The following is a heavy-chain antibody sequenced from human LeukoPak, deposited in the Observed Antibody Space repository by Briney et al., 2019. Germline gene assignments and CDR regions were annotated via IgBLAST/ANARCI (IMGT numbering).Heavy chain of an antibody. D-gene: IGHD6-6*01. CDR1: GFTFNTYG. CDR2: IRNDGSEK. J-gene: IGHJ4*02. V-gene: IGHV3-30*02. CDR3: AKEVQLDPFDC. Sequence: GGSLRLSCAASGFTFNTYGMHWVRRAPGKGLEWVAFIRNDGSEKFYADSVKGRFTISRDNSKNTLYLQMSGLRPEDTAVYYCAKEVQLDPFDCWGQGTLVTVSS.